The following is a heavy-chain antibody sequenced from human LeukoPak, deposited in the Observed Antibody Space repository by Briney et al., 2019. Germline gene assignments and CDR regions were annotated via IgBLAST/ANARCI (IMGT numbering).Heavy chain of an antibody. D-gene: IGHD3-16*02. CDR1: GLTFSTSG. Sequence: EVSLGLSCTTSGLTFSTSGFNWVRQAPGKGLEWVASIGPTGFDRYHADSVKGRFTISRDNSKNTRYLQMNSLRAEDTAVYYCAKEGYLRLGELSLNHFDYWGQGTLVTVSS. CDR2: IGPTGFDR. V-gene: IGHV3-23*01. CDR3: AKEGYLRLGELSLNHFDY. J-gene: IGHJ4*02.